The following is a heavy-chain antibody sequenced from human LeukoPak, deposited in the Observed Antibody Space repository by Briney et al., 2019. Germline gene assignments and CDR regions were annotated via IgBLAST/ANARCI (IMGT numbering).Heavy chain of an antibody. CDR3: ARWNSSGWGDYYYYGMDV. CDR1: GGTFSSYA. D-gene: IGHD6-19*01. Sequence: SVKVSCKASGGTFSSYAISWVRQAPGQGLEWMGGIIPIFGTANYAQKFQGRVTITADESTSTAYMELSSLRSEDTAVYYCARWNSSGWGDYYYYGMDVWGQGTTVTVSS. CDR2: IIPIFGTA. V-gene: IGHV1-69*13. J-gene: IGHJ6*02.